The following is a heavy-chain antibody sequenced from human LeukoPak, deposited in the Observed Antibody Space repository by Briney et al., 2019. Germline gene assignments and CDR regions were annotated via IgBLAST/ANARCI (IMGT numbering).Heavy chain of an antibody. CDR1: GFTFSSYA. Sequence: GGSLRLSCAASGFTFSSYAMSWVRQAPGKGLEWVSAISGSGGSTYYADSVKGRFTISRDNSKNTLYLQMNSLRAEDTAVYYCAKDRAPMIVVVITTQDFQHWGQGTLVTVSS. CDR2: ISGSGGST. D-gene: IGHD3-22*01. V-gene: IGHV3-23*01. J-gene: IGHJ1*01. CDR3: AKDRAPMIVVVITTQDFQH.